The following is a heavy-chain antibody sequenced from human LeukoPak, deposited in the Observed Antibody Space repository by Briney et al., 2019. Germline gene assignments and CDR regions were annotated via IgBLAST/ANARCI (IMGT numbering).Heavy chain of an antibody. V-gene: IGHV3-23*01. Sequence: PGGSLRLSCAASGFTLSNYAMSWVRQAPGKGLEWVSGITSRSTYYADSVKGRFTISRDISKNTLYVQMNSLRAEDTAVYYCAEVVGTSGWYFDYWGQGTLVTVSS. CDR1: GFTLSNYA. J-gene: IGHJ4*02. CDR3: AEVVGTSGWYFDY. CDR2: ITSRST. D-gene: IGHD1-1*01.